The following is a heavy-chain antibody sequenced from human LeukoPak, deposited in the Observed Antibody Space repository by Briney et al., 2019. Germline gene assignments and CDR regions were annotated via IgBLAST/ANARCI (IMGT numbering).Heavy chain of an antibody. D-gene: IGHD3-22*01. CDR1: GGSFSGYY. CDR3: ASHYYDRSGYTPVDY. CDR2: INHSGST. Sequence: SETLSLTCAVYGGSFSGYYWSWIRQPPGKGLEWIGEINHSGSTNYNPSLKSRVTISVDTSKNQFSLKLSSVTAADTAVYYCASHYYDRSGYTPVDYWGQGTLVTVSS. V-gene: IGHV4-34*01. J-gene: IGHJ4*02.